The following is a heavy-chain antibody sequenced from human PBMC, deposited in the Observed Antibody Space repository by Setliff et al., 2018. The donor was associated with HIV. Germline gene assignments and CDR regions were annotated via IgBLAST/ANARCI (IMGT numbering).Heavy chain of an antibody. CDR2: IYHSGNT. J-gene: IGHJ4*02. Sequence: PSETLSLTCAVSGGSIISSNWWSWVRQPPGKGPEWIGEIYHSGNTNYNPSLKSRVTISVDESKNQFSLKLSSVTAADTAVYYCSRAPITIFGVIIIPWYLDYWGQGTLVTVS. V-gene: IGHV4-4*02. CDR3: SRAPITIFGVIIIPWYLDY. CDR1: GGSIISSNW. D-gene: IGHD3-3*01.